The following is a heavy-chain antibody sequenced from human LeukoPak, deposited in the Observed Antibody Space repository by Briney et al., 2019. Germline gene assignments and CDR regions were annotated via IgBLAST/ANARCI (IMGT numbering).Heavy chain of an antibody. CDR3: ARDARSSSHFDY. CDR1: GGSINTYY. V-gene: IGHV4-59*01. J-gene: IGHJ4*02. D-gene: IGHD6-6*01. CDR2: IYYSGSN. Sequence: SETLSLTCTVSGGSINTYYWSWIRQPPGKGLEWIGYIYYSGSNNYNPSLKSRVTISVDTSKNQFSLKLSSVTAADTAVYYCARDARSSSHFDYWGQGTLVTVSS.